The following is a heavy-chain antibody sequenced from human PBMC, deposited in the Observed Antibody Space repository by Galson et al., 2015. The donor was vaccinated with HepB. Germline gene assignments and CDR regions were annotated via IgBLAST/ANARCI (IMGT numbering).Heavy chain of an antibody. CDR1: GFTFSSYS. D-gene: IGHD6-19*01. V-gene: IGHV3-48*01. Sequence: SLRLSCAASGFTFSSYSMNWVRQAPGKGLEWVSYIDSRGDTIYYADSVQGRFTISRDNAKNSLLLQMNSLRAEDTAVYYCARDRYSSGWLRFDYWGQGTLVTVSS. J-gene: IGHJ4*02. CDR3: ARDRYSSGWLRFDY. CDR2: IDSRGDTI.